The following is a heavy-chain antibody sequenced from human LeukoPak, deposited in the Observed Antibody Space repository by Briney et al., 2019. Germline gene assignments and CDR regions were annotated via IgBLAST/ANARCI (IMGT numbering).Heavy chain of an antibody. CDR1: GGSVSSTNW. CDR2: IYHSGST. CDR3: AREAGYSSGWYADY. J-gene: IGHJ4*02. D-gene: IGHD6-19*01. V-gene: IGHV4-4*02. Sequence: SETLSLTCGVSGGSVSSTNWWSWVRQPPGKGLEWIGEIYHSGSTNYNPSLKSRVTISVDKSKNQFSLKLSSVTAADTAVYYCAREAGYSSGWYADYWGQGTLVTVSS.